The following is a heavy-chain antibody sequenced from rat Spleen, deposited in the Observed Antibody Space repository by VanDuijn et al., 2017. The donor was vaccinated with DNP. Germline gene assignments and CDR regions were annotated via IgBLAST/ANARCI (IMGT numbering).Heavy chain of an antibody. Sequence: VQLQESGPGLVEPSQSLSLTCSVTGFSITTNYWGWIRKFPGNKMEWVGHINYSGSTSYHPSLRSRISITRDTSKNQFFLQLNSVTTEDTATYYCVRWVRALDYWGQGVMVTVSS. D-gene: IGHD4-1*01. CDR3: VRWVRALDY. V-gene: IGHV3-1*01. CDR2: INYSGST. CDR1: GFSITTNY. J-gene: IGHJ2*01.